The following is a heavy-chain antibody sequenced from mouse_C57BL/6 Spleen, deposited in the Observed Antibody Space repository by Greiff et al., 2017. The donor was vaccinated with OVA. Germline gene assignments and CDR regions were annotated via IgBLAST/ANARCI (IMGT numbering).Heavy chain of an antibody. CDR1: GYSFTGYY. J-gene: IGHJ4*01. V-gene: IGHV1-42*01. CDR2: INPSTGGT. Sequence: VQLQQSGPELVKPGASVKISCKASGYSFTGYYMNWVKQSPEKSLEWIGEINPSTGGTTYNQKFKAKATLTVDKSSSTAYMQLKSLTSEDSAVYYCARYVDDYYAMDYWGQGTSVTVSS. CDR3: ARYVDDYYAMDY.